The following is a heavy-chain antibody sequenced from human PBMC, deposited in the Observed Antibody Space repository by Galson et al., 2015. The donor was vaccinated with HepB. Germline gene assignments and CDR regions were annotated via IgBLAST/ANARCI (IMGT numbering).Heavy chain of an antibody. CDR2: IIPILGIA. V-gene: IGHV1-69*02. D-gene: IGHD4-23*01. CDR1: GGTFSSYT. CDR3: ARSAGYSTKGYYYYGMDV. J-gene: IGHJ6*02. Sequence: SVKVSCKASGGTFSSYTISWVRQAPGQGLEWMGRIIPILGIANYAQKFQGRVTITADKSTSTAYMELSSLRSEDTAVYYCARSAGYSTKGYYYYGMDVWGQGTTVTVSS.